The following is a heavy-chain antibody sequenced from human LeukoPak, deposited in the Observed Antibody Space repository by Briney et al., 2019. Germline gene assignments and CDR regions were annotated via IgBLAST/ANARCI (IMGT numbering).Heavy chain of an antibody. CDR1: GGSISSYY. J-gene: IGHJ4*02. Sequence: SETLSLTCTVSGGSISSYYWSWIRQPPGKGLEWIGYIYYSGSTNYSPSLKSRVTISVDTSKNQFSLKLSSVTAADTAVYYCARINWGREYYFDYWGQGTLVTVSS. V-gene: IGHV4-59*01. CDR3: ARINWGREYYFDY. CDR2: IYYSGST. D-gene: IGHD7-27*01.